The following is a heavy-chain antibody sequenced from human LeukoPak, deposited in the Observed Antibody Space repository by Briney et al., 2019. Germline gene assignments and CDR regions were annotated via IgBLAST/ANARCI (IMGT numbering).Heavy chain of an antibody. Sequence: GGSLRLSCAASGFTFNSYALHWVRQAPGKGLEWVGRIRHKADGYTTEYAASVKGRFTISRDDSKNSLFLQMNSLKTEDTAVYYCATVNPYCSGGSCYRHPSRWYYYMDVWGKGTTVTVSS. CDR1: GFTFNSYA. V-gene: IGHV3-72*01. J-gene: IGHJ6*03. D-gene: IGHD2-15*01. CDR3: ATVNPYCSGGSCYRHPSRWYYYMDV. CDR2: IRHKADGYTT.